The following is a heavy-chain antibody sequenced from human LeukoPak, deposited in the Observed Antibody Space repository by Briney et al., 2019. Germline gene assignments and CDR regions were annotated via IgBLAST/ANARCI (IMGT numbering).Heavy chain of an antibody. V-gene: IGHV3-30*02. CDR3: AKDLPSYCSSTSCSWGWFDP. CDR2: IRYDGSNK. J-gene: IGHJ5*02. D-gene: IGHD2-2*01. Sequence: GGSLRLSCAASGFTFSSYGMHWVRQAPGKGLEWVAFIRYDGSNKYYADSVKGRFTISRDNSKNTLYLQMNSLRAEDTAVYYCAKDLPSYCSSTSCSWGWFDPWGQGTLVAVSS. CDR1: GFTFSSYG.